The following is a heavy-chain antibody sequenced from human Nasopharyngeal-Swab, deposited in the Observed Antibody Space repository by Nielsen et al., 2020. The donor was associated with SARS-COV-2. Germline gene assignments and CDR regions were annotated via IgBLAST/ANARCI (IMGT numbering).Heavy chain of an antibody. D-gene: IGHD6-13*01. CDR2: IYQSGNT. V-gene: IGHV4-4*02. CDR3: ATSGSSVTAGVNMDV. J-gene: IGHJ6*03. Sequence: WIRQPPGKGLEWIGEIYQSGNTNYNPSLKSRVSISLDKSKNQFSLNLTSVTAADTAVYYCATSGSSVTAGVNMDVWGKGTTVTVSS.